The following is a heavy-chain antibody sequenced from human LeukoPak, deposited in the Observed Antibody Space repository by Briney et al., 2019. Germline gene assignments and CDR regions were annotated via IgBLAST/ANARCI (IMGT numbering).Heavy chain of an antibody. CDR3: ARLRDGYSAFDY. J-gene: IGHJ4*02. CDR2: INPNSGGT. CDR1: GYTFTGYY. Sequence: ASVKVSCKASGYTFTGYYMHWVRQAPGQGLEWMGWINPNSGGTNYAQKFQGRVTMTRDTSISTAYMELSRLRSDDTAVYYCARLRDGYSAFDYWGQGTLVTVSS. V-gene: IGHV1-2*02. D-gene: IGHD5-24*01.